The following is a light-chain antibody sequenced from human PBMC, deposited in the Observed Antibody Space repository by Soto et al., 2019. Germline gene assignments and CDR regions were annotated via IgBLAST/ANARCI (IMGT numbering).Light chain of an antibody. CDR1: QDISNY. J-gene: IGKJ3*01. V-gene: IGKV1-33*01. CDR2: DAS. Sequence: DIRMTQSPSSLSASVGDRVTITCQASQDISNYLNWYQQKPGKAPKLLIYDASNLETGVPSRFSGSGSGTDFTFTISSLQPEDIATYYSQHYDNLPFTFGPGTKVDIK. CDR3: QHYDNLPFT.